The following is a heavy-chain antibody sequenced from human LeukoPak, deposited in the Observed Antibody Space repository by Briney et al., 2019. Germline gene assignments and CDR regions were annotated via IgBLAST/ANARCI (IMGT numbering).Heavy chain of an antibody. CDR2: ISDSGGST. Sequence: PGGSLRLSCAASGLTFRNYAMSWVRQAPGKGLEWVSGISDSGGSTHYADSVKGRFTISRDNSKNTLHLQMNSLRAEDTTVYFCAKARTGIAVVSAINYWGQGTLVSVSS. D-gene: IGHD2-21*02. CDR3: AKARTGIAVVSAINY. J-gene: IGHJ4*02. V-gene: IGHV3-23*01. CDR1: GLTFRNYA.